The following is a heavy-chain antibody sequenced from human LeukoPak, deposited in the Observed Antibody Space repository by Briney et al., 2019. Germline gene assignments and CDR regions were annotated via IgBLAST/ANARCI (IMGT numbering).Heavy chain of an antibody. CDR1: GFTFSSYW. D-gene: IGHD6-19*01. J-gene: IGHJ4*02. Sequence: GGSLRLSCVASGFTFSSYWMSWVRQAPGKGVEWVANIREDGREQVYVVHIKGQLTIARGNAKNALYLQMNSLRAEDTAVYYCAKVIGVAVGPLDYWGQGTLVTVSS. V-gene: IGHV3-7*01. CDR3: AKVIGVAVGPLDY. CDR2: IREDGREQ.